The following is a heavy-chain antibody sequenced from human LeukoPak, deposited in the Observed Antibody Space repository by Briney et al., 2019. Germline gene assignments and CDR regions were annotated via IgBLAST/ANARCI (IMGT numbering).Heavy chain of an antibody. CDR3: AGSPTYYGSGSYDYYYYYYMDV. CDR1: GYSISSGYY. Sequence: SETLSLTCTVSGYSISSGYYWGWIRQPPGKGLEWIGSIYHSGSTYYNPSLKSRVTISVDTSKNQFSLKLSSVTAADTAVYYCAGSPTYYGSGSYDYYYYYYMDVWGKGTTVTISS. D-gene: IGHD3-10*01. J-gene: IGHJ6*03. CDR2: IYHSGST. V-gene: IGHV4-38-2*02.